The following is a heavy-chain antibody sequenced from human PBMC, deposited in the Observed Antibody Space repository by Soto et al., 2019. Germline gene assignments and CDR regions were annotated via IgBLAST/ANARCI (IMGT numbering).Heavy chain of an antibody. CDR3: SIEPDY. Sequence: GGSLRLSCAASGFTFSGSAVHWVRQASGKGLEWVARIRSKAYSHATSYAASVKGRFTISRDDSENTAYLQMNSLETDDTGVYYCSIEPDYWGQGTLVTVSS. D-gene: IGHD2-21*01. V-gene: IGHV3-73*01. CDR2: IRSKAYSHAT. J-gene: IGHJ4*02. CDR1: GFTFSGSA.